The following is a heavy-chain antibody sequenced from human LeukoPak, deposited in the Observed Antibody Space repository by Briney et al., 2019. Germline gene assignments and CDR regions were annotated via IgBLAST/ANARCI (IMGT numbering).Heavy chain of an antibody. Sequence: ASVKVSCKASGGTFSSYAISWVRQAPGQGLGWMGGIIPIFGTANYAQKFQGRVTITADESTSTAYMELSSLRSEDTAVYYCARDRMVHYDFWSEAGPNYMDVWGKGTTVTVSS. CDR2: IIPIFGTA. CDR1: GGTFSSYA. D-gene: IGHD3-3*01. CDR3: ARDRMVHYDFWSEAGPNYMDV. J-gene: IGHJ6*03. V-gene: IGHV1-69*01.